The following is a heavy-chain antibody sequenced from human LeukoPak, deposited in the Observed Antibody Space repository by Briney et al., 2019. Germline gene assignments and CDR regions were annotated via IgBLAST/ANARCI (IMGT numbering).Heavy chain of an antibody. CDR1: GFTFRSHA. V-gene: IGHV3-23*01. J-gene: IGHJ4*02. D-gene: IGHD2-21*01. CDR3: AKDFRIGYSAHFDY. CDR2: IYENGGTT. Sequence: GGSLRPSCVGSGFTFRSHAMSWVRQAPEKGLEFVSGIYENGGTTYYADSVKGRFSISRDNSKNTLYLQMDSLRGEDTAVYYCAKDFRIGYSAHFDYWGQGALVTVSS.